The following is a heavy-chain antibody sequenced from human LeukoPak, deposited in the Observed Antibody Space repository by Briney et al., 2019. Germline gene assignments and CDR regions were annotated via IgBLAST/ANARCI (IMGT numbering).Heavy chain of an antibody. Sequence: SETLSLTCTVSGGSISSYYWSWIRQPAGKGLEWIGRIYTSGSTNYNASLESRVSMSVDTSKNQFSLKLSSVTAADTAVSYCARENSGSYREFDYWGQGTLVTVSS. V-gene: IGHV4-4*07. CDR3: ARENSGSYREFDY. CDR2: IYTSGST. CDR1: GGSISSYY. D-gene: IGHD1-26*01. J-gene: IGHJ4*02.